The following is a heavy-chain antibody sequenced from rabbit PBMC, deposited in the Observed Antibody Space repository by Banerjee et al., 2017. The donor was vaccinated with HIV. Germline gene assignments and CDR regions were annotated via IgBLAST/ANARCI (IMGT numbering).Heavy chain of an antibody. D-gene: IGHD4-1*01. CDR1: GFDFSSYY. J-gene: IGHJ4*01. CDR2: IYTGDGNT. V-gene: IGHV1S40*01. CDR3: TRHYYSGGSTGHADRMNL. Sequence: QSLEETGGGLVQPGGSLTLSCKASGFDFSSYYMNWVRQAPGKGLEWIACIYTGDGNTYYASWAKGRFTISKTSSTTVTLQMTSLTAADTATYFCTRHYYSGGSTGHADRMNLWGPGTLVTVS.